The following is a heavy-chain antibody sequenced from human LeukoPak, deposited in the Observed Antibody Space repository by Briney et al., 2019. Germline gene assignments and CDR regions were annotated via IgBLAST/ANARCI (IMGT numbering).Heavy chain of an antibody. CDR2: IKQDGWEK. V-gene: IGHV3-7*01. CDR1: GFTFRSYW. Sequence: GGCLSFSRAASGFTFRSYWMSWVRQAPAKGLEWVANIKQDGWEKYYVDSVKGRFTISRDNDKNSLFLQMTSLRAEDTAVYYCARVGGRYSPLGFWGQGTLVTVSS. CDR3: ARVGGRYSPLGF. D-gene: IGHD3-16*02. J-gene: IGHJ4*02.